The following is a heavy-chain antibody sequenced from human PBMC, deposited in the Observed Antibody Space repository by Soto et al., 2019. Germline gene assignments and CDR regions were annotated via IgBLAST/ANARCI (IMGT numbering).Heavy chain of an antibody. CDR1: GGTFSSYA. CDR2: IIPIFGTA. J-gene: IGHJ5*02. D-gene: IGHD4-17*01. Sequence: GASVKVSCKASGGTFSSYAISWVRQAPGQGLEWMGGIIPIFGTANYAQKFQGRVTITADESTSTAYMELSSLRSEDTAVYYCARVNDYGDSNWFDPWGQGTLVTVSS. CDR3: ARVNDYGDSNWFDP. V-gene: IGHV1-69*13.